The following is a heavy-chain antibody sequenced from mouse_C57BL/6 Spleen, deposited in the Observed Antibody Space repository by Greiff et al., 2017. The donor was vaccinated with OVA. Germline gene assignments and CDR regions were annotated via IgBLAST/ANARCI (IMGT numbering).Heavy chain of an antibody. CDR3: ARSDSSGYGAMDY. D-gene: IGHD3-2*02. CDR2: INPSSGYT. Sequence: QVQLQQSGAELARPGASVKMSCTASGYTFPSYSMHWVKHRPGQGLELIGYINPSSGYTKYNQKFKDKATLTADKSSSTAYMQLSSLTSEDSAVYYCARSDSSGYGAMDYWGQGTSVTVSS. CDR1: GYTFPSYS. J-gene: IGHJ4*01. V-gene: IGHV1-4*01.